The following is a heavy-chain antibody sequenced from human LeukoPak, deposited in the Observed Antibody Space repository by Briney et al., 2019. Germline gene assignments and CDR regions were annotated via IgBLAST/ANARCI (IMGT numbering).Heavy chain of an antibody. D-gene: IGHD5-18*01. J-gene: IGHJ4*02. CDR2: ISWNSGSI. Sequence: PGRSLRLSCAASGFTFDDYAMHWVRQAPGKGLEWVSGISWNSGSIGYADSVEGRFTISRDNAKNSLYLQMNSLRAEDTALYYCAKDIGYGYSYAFDYWGQGTLVTVSS. V-gene: IGHV3-9*01. CDR1: GFTFDDYA. CDR3: AKDIGYGYSYAFDY.